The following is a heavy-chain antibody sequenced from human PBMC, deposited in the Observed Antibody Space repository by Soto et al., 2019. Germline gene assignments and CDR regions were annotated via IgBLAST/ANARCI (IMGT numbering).Heavy chain of an antibody. V-gene: IGHV4-34*01. CDR2: INHSGST. D-gene: IGHD3-22*01. CDR3: ARVNYYDSSGYYYYYYGMDV. Sequence: SETLSLTCAVYGGSFSGYYWSWIRQPPGKGLEWIGEINHSGSTNYNPSLKRRVTISVDKSKNQFSLKLSSVTAADTAVYYCARVNYYDSSGYYYYYYGMDVWGQGTTVT. J-gene: IGHJ6*02. CDR1: GGSFSGYY.